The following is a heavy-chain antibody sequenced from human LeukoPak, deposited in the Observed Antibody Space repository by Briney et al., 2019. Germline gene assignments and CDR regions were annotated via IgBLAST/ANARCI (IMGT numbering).Heavy chain of an antibody. Sequence: SETLSLTCTVSGGSISSSSYYWGWIRQPPGKGLEWIGEINHSGSTNYNPSLKSRVTISVDTSKNQFSLKLSSVTAADTAVYYCARKDWVTMALGYWGQGTLVTVSS. J-gene: IGHJ4*02. CDR3: ARKDWVTMALGY. CDR2: INHSGST. V-gene: IGHV4-39*07. D-gene: IGHD3-10*01. CDR1: GGSISSSSYY.